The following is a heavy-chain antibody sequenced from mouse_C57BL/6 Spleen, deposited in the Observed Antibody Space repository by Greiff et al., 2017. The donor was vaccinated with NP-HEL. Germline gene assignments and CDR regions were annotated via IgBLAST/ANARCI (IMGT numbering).Heavy chain of an antibody. CDR3: ARSGATTVVHAMDY. Sequence: VQLQQSGAELVKPGASVKISCKASGYAFSSYWMNWVKQRPGKGLEWIGQIYPGDGDTNYNGKFKGKATLTADKSSSTAYMQLSSLTSEDSAVYFCARSGATTVVHAMDYWGQGTSVTVSS. CDR1: GYAFSSYW. J-gene: IGHJ4*01. V-gene: IGHV1-80*01. D-gene: IGHD1-1*01. CDR2: IYPGDGDT.